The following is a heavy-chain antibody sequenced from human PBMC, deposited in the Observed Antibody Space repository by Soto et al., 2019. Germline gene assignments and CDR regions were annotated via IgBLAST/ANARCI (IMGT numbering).Heavy chain of an antibody. CDR1: GVXXTSSA. J-gene: IGHJ6*02. CDR3: AADQVDTAMVTDYYYYGMDV. CDR2: IVVGSGNT. D-gene: IGHD5-18*01. Sequence: GASVKVXCXACGVXXTSSAXQXVRQXRGXXXXXIGWIVVGSGNTNYAQKFQERVTITRDMSTSTAYMELSSLRSEDTAVYYCAADQVDTAMVTDYYYYGMDVWGQGTTVTVSS. V-gene: IGHV1-58*01.